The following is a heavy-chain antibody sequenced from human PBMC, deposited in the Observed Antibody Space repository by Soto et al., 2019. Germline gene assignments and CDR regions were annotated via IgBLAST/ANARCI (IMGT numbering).Heavy chain of an antibody. CDR2: INPNSGGT. J-gene: IGHJ2*01. CDR3: ARGGDIVVVPAAQWYFDL. V-gene: IGHV1-2*04. D-gene: IGHD2-2*01. Sequence: QVQLVQSGAEVKKPGASVKVSCKASGYTFTGYYMHWVRQAPGQGLEWMGWINPNSGGTNYAQKFQGWVTMTRDTSIRPPYMELRRLRSDATAVYSCARGGDIVVVPAAQWYFDLWGRGTLVTVSS. CDR1: GYTFTGYY.